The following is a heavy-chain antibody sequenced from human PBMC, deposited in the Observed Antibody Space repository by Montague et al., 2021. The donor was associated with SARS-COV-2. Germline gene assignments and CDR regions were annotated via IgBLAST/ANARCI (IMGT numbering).Heavy chain of an antibody. CDR2: ISGTGGST. D-gene: IGHD5-12*01. CDR3: AADAKFSVATIPGY. J-gene: IGHJ4*02. CDR1: GFTSRTYA. V-gene: IGHV3-23*01. Sequence: SLRLSCAATGFTSRTYAMTWVRQAPEKGLEWVSSISGTGGSTYYADSVKGRFSISRDKSKNTLYLQMNSLRAEDTAIYYCAADAKFSVATIPGYWGQGPLVTVSS.